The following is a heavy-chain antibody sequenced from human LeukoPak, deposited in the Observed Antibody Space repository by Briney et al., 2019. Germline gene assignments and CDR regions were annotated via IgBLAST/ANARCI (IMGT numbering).Heavy chain of an antibody. CDR2: MNPNSGNT. V-gene: IGHV1-8*03. J-gene: IGHJ6*03. CDR1: GYTFTSYD. CDR3: ARKIYRYSYGFHYYYYMDV. D-gene: IGHD5-18*01. Sequence: ASVKVSCKASGYTFTSYDINWVRQATGQGLEWMGWMNPNSGNTGYAQKFQGRVTITRNTSISTAYMELSSLRSEDTAVYYCARKIYRYSYGFHYYYYMDVWGKGTTVTVSS.